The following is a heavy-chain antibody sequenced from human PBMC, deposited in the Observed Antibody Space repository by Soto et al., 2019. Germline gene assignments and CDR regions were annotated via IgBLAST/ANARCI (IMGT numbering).Heavy chain of an antibody. J-gene: IGHJ6*02. CDR1: GGSISSYY. Sequence: SETLSLTCTVSGGSISSYYWSWIRQLPGKGLEWIGYIYYSGITNYNPSLKSRVTISVDTSKNQFSLKLSSVTAADTAVYYCARYKSNYYYGMDVWGQGTTVTSP. CDR3: ARYKSNYYYGMDV. CDR2: IYYSGIT. V-gene: IGHV4-59*01. D-gene: IGHD1-20*01.